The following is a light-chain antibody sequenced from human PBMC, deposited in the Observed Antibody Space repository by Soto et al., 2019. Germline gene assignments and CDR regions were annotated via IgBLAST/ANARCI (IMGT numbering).Light chain of an antibody. CDR1: QSVSSY. CDR3: QQRSDWPLT. Sequence: EIVLTPSPATLSLSPVERANLSCRSSQSVSSYLAWYQQKPGQAPRLLIYDASNRATGIPARFSGSGSETDFTLTISSLEPEDFAVYYCQQRSDWPLTCGQGTRLENK. CDR2: DAS. J-gene: IGKJ5*01. V-gene: IGKV3-11*01.